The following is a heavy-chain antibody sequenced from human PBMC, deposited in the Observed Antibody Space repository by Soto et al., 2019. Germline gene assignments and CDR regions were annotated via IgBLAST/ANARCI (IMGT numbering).Heavy chain of an antibody. CDR2: IYSGGST. J-gene: IGHJ1*01. Sequence: EVQLVESGGGLIQPGGSLRLSCAASGFTVSSNYMSWVRQAPGKGLEWGSVIYSGGSTYYADSVKSRFTISRDNSKNTLYLQMNSLRAEDTAVYYCARDRVESGYPEYFQHWGQGTLVTVSS. V-gene: IGHV3-53*01. D-gene: IGHD3-22*01. CDR1: GFTVSSNY. CDR3: ARDRVESGYPEYFQH.